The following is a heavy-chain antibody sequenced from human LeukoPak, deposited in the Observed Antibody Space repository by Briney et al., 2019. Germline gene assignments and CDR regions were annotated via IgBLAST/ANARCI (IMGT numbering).Heavy chain of an antibody. V-gene: IGHV3-7*01. CDR2: IKIDGSEK. CDR3: ARVSNTWFYFDY. J-gene: IGHJ4*02. D-gene: IGHD6-13*01. Sequence: GGSLRLSCAASGFTFSHYWMIWVRQAPGKGLEWVASIKIDGSEKYYVDSVKGRFTISRDDAKNSQYLQMNSLRVEDTAVYYCARVSNTWFYFDYWGQGTLVTVSS. CDR1: GFTFSHYW.